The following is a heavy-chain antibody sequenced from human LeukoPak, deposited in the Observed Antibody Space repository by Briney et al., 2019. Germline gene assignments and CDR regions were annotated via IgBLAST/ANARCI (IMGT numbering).Heavy chain of an antibody. CDR2: ISAYNGNT. D-gene: IGHD2-2*01. CDR1: GYTFTSFG. Sequence: ASVKVSCKASGYTFTSFGISWVRQAPGQVLGWMGWISAYNGNTNSAQKFQGRVTMTTDTSTSTAYMELRSLRSDDTAVYYCARDCSSTSCPFDYWGQGTLVTVSS. V-gene: IGHV1-18*01. CDR3: ARDCSSTSCPFDY. J-gene: IGHJ4*02.